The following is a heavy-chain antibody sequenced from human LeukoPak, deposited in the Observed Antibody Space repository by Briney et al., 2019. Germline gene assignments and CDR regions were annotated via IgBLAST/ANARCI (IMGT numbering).Heavy chain of an antibody. V-gene: IGHV3-48*04. J-gene: IGHJ4*02. CDR3: ARSGGGYSSGWYYGPIFDY. Sequence: GGSLRLSCAASGFTFSTYSIIWVRQAPGKGLEWVSYISSSGSTIYYADSVKGRFTISRDNAKNSLYLQMNSLRAEDTAVYYCARSGGGYSSGWYYGPIFDYWGQGTLVTVSS. CDR1: GFTFSTYS. CDR2: ISSSGSTI. D-gene: IGHD6-19*01.